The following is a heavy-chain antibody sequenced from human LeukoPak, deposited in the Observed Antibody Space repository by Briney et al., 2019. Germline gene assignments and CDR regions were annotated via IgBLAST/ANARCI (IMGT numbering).Heavy chain of an antibody. Sequence: GGFLRLSCAASGFTFTSYGMSWVRQAPGKGLEWVSAISGSGGSTYYADSVKGRFTISRDNSKNTLYLQMNSLRAEDTAVYYCAKGGGSYGPSDYWGQGTLVTVSS. CDR2: ISGSGGST. V-gene: IGHV3-23*01. J-gene: IGHJ4*02. D-gene: IGHD1-26*01. CDR3: AKGGGSYGPSDY. CDR1: GFTFTSYG.